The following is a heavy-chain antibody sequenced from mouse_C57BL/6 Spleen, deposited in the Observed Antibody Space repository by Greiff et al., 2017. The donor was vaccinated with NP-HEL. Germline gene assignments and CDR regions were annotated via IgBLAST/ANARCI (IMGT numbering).Heavy chain of an antibody. Sequence: QVQLQQPGAELVMPGASVKLSCKASGYTFTSYWMHWVKQRPGQGLEWIGEIDPSDSSTNYNQKFKGKSTLTVDKSSSTAYMQLRSLTSEDSAVYYCARKNWDGYFDYWGQGTTLTVSS. CDR2: IDPSDSST. CDR1: GYTFTSYW. V-gene: IGHV1-69*01. D-gene: IGHD4-1*01. J-gene: IGHJ2*01. CDR3: ARKNWDGYFDY.